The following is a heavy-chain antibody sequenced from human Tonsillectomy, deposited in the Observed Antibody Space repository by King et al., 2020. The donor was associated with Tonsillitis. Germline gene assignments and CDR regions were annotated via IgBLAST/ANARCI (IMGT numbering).Heavy chain of an antibody. J-gene: IGHJ3*02. CDR3: ATPGGLTVPSALAFDI. CDR1: GGTFSSYA. V-gene: IGHV1-69*09. Sequence: LQLVQSGAEVKKPGSSVKVSCKASGGTFSSYAISWVRQAPGQGLEWMGRIIPILGIANYAQKFQGRVTITADKSTSTAYMELSSLRSEDTAVYYCATPGGLTVPSALAFDIWGQGTMVTVSS. CDR2: IIPILGIA. D-gene: IGHD3-16*01.